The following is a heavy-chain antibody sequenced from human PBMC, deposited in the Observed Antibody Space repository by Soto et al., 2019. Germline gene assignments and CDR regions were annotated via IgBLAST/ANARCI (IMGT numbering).Heavy chain of an antibody. CDR2: ISAYNGNT. D-gene: IGHD6-6*01. CDR1: GYTFTSYG. V-gene: IGHV1-18*01. CDR3: ATTRRYNRSHQTFDY. Sequence: ASVKVSCRASGYTFTSYGISWVRQAPGQGLEWMGWISAYNGNTNYAQELQGRVTMTTDTSTSTAYMDLRSLRSDDTAVYYCATTRRYNRSHQTFDYWGQGTLVAVCS. J-gene: IGHJ4*02.